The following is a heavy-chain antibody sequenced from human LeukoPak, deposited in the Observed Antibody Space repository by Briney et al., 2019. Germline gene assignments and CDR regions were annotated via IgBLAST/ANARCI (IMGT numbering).Heavy chain of an antibody. D-gene: IGHD6-6*01. J-gene: IGHJ4*02. V-gene: IGHV3-48*03. CDR1: GFTFSSYE. CDR3: AREGGIADRRGWWAF. Sequence: PGGSLRLSCAASGFTFSSYEMNWVRQAPEKGLEWVSYISSSGSTIYYSDAVKGRFTISRDNAKSSLYLQMSSLRAEDTAVYYWAREGGIADRRGWWAFWGQGILVTVSS. CDR2: ISSSGSTI.